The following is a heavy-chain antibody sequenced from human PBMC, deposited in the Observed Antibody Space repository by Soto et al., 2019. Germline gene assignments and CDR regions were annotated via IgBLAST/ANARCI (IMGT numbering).Heavy chain of an antibody. CDR2: IYPGDSDT. D-gene: IGHD6-13*01. CDR1: GYSFTSYW. J-gene: IGHJ6*02. Sequence: GESLKISCKGSGYSFTSYWIGWVRQVPGKGLEWMGIIYPGDSDTRYSPSFQGQVTISADKSISTAYLQWSSLKASDTAMNYCAGPRSSSRNYYGMDVWGQGTTVTVSS. CDR3: AGPRSSSRNYYGMDV. V-gene: IGHV5-51*01.